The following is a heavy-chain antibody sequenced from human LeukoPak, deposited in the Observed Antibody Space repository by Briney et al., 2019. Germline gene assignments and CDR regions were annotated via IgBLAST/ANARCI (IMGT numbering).Heavy chain of an antibody. D-gene: IGHD5-24*01. CDR3: TRRAARWQFDL. Sequence: GRSLRLSCAVSGFNFDDYAMHWVRQAPGRGLEWVSGVNWKTGNGIYADSVKGRFTISRDNAKNSLYLQMSSLRAEDTALYYCTRRAARWQFDLWGRGTLLTVSS. J-gene: IGHJ2*01. V-gene: IGHV3-9*01. CDR2: VNWKTGNG. CDR1: GFNFDDYA.